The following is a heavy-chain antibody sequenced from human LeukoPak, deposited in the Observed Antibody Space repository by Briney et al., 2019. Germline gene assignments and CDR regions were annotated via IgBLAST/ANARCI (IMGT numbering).Heavy chain of an antibody. CDR3: TRPGYSSSWYGPRGYYYGMDV. V-gene: IGHV3-73*01. Sequence: GGSLKLSCAASGFTFSGSAMHWVRQASGKGLEWVGRIRSKANGYATAYAASVKGRFTISRDDSKNTAYLQMNSLKTEDTAVYYCTRPGYSSSWYGPRGYYYGMDVWGQGTTVTVSS. J-gene: IGHJ6*02. CDR2: IRSKANGYAT. D-gene: IGHD6-13*01. CDR1: GFTFSGSA.